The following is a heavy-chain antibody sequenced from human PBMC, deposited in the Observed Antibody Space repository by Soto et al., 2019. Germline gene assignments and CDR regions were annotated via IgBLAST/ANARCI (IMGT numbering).Heavy chain of an antibody. V-gene: IGHV3-23*01. Sequence: PVGSLRLSCAASGFTFSSYAMSWVRQAPGKGLEWVSAISGSGGSTYYADSVKGRFTISRDNSKNTLYLQMNSLRAEDTAVYYCAPRPLPVPIDYGGIKNWFDPWGQGTLVTVSS. CDR3: APRPLPVPIDYGGIKNWFDP. D-gene: IGHD4-17*01. CDR2: ISGSGGST. CDR1: GFTFSSYA. J-gene: IGHJ5*02.